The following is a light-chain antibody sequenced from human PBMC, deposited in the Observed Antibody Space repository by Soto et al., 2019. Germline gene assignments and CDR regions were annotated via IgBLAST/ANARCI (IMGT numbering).Light chain of an antibody. CDR2: EVS. CDR1: SSDVGAYTS. V-gene: IGLV2-14*01. CDR3: SSYTSDNRNYV. J-gene: IGLJ1*01. Sequence: QSVLTQPASVSGSPGQSITISCTGSSSDVGAYTSVAWYQQHPGKAPKLIIYEVSKWPSGVSRRFSGSKSGNTASLTISGLQAEDEAHYYCSSYTSDNRNYVFGTGTKLTAL.